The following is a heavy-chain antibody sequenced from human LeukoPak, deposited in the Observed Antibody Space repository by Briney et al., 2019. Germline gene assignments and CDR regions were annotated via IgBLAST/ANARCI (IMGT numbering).Heavy chain of an antibody. V-gene: IGHV3-23*01. CDR3: AKGYYDYAWGSYYFDY. CDR2: ISGSGGST. Sequence: PGGPLRLSCAASGFTFSSYAMSWVRQAPGKGLEWVSAISGSGGSTYYADSVKGRFTISRDNSRDTLYLQMNSLRAEDTAVYYCAKGYYDYAWGSYYFDYWGQGTLVTVSS. CDR1: GFTFSSYA. D-gene: IGHD3-16*01. J-gene: IGHJ4*02.